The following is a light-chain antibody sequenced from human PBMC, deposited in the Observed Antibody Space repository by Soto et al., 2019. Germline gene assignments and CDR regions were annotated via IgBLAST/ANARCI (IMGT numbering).Light chain of an antibody. CDR1: SSNIGAGYD. J-gene: IGLJ3*02. V-gene: IGLV1-40*01. CDR3: QSYDSSLSVWV. Sequence: QSVLTQPPSVSGAPGQRVTISCTGSSSNIGAGYDVHWYQQLPGTAPKLLIYGNSNRPSGVPDRFSGSKSGTSASLAITGLGAEDEADYYCQSYDSSLSVWVFGGGPKLTVL. CDR2: GNS.